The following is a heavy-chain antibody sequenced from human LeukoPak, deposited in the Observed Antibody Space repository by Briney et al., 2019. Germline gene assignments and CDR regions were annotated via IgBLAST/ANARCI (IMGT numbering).Heavy chain of an antibody. D-gene: IGHD3-22*01. J-gene: IGHJ3*02. CDR1: GGSISSYY. Sequence: PSETLSLTCTVSGGSISSYYWSWIRQPAGKGLEWIGRIYTSGSTNYNPSLKSRVTMSVDTSKNQFPLKLSSVTAADTAVYYCARSYDTSGYFDAFDIWGQGTMVTVSS. CDR2: IYTSGST. V-gene: IGHV4-4*07. CDR3: ARSYDTSGYFDAFDI.